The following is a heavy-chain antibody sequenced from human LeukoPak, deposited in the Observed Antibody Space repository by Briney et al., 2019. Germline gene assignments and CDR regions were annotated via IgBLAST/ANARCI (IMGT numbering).Heavy chain of an antibody. CDR1: GYTFTSYG. J-gene: IGHJ6*04. D-gene: IGHD1-26*01. V-gene: IGHV1-18*04. CDR3: ASAGQYSGSGYPYYYGIDV. Sequence: ASVKVSCKGSGYTFTSYGMSWVGQAPGQGVEWMGWISAYNGKTKYAQTLQGTVTMTPHPSTSTAYIQLRSLRSDDTAVYYCASAGQYSGSGYPYYYGIDVWGKGTPVTVSS. CDR2: ISAYNGKT.